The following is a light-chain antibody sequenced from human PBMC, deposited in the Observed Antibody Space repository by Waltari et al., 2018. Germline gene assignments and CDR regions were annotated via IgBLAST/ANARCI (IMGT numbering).Light chain of an antibody. CDR1: DSDVGAYDF. V-gene: IGLV2-14*01. J-gene: IGLJ1*01. CDR3: SSYTTSSAPGV. Sequence: QSALTQPASVSGSPGQSITISCSGTDSDVGAYDFVSWYQQHPGKAPHLLIYEVSKRPSGLSNRFSASKSGNTASLTISGLQAEDEADYYCSSYTTSSAPGVFGTGTRVTVL. CDR2: EVS.